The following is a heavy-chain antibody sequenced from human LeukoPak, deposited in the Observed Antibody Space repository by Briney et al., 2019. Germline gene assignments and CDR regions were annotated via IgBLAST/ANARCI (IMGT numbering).Heavy chain of an antibody. J-gene: IGHJ4*02. V-gene: IGHV3-33*01. D-gene: IGHD4-17*01. CDR2: IWSDASNE. CDR3: ARGKNGDSLFDY. CDR1: GISFSTSG. Sequence: QAGGSLRLSCVASGISFSTSGMHWVRQAPGKGLEWVAMIWSDASNEYYADSVKGRFTISRDNSKNTVYLQMNSPRAEDTAVYYCARGKNGDSLFDYWGQGTLVTVSS.